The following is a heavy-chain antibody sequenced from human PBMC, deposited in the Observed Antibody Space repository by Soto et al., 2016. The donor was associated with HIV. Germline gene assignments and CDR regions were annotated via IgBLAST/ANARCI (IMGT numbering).Heavy chain of an antibody. V-gene: IGHV3-15*01. D-gene: IGHD3-16*01. J-gene: IGHJ5*02. Sequence: EVQLVESGGGLVKPGGSLRLSCAVSGFTFSNAWMSWVRQAPGKGLEGVGRTKSETDGGTTDYAAPVKGRFTISRDDSKNTLYLQMNSLKTEDTAVYYCTSHLYPTWGQGMLVTVSS. CDR3: TSHLYPT. CDR1: GFTFSNAW. CDR2: TKSETDGGTT.